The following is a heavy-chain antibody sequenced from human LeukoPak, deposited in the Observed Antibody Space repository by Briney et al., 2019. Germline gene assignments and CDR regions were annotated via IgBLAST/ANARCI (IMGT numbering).Heavy chain of an antibody. J-gene: IGHJ4*02. CDR2: INAGNGNT. D-gene: IGHD3-22*01. CDR3: ARVGYYYDSSGYYPDY. CDR1: GYTFTSYA. V-gene: IGHV1-3*01. Sequence: ASVKVSCKASGYTFTSYAMHWVRQAPGQRLEWMGWINAGNGNTKYSQKLQGRVTMTTDTSTSTAYMELRSLRSDDTAVYYCARVGYYYDSSGYYPDYWGQGTLVTVSS.